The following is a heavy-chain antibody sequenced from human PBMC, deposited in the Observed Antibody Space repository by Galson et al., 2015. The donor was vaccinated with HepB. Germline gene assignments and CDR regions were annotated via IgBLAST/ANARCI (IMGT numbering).Heavy chain of an antibody. CDR2: INHSGSA. J-gene: IGHJ4*02. CDR1: GGSFSGYY. V-gene: IGHV4-34*01. D-gene: IGHD2-15*01. CDR3: ARGTGVGDVVVVVTATEYFDY. Sequence: ETLSLTCAVYGGSFSGYYWSWIRQPPGKGLEWIGEINHSGSANYNPSLKSRVTISVDTSKNQFSLKLSSVTAADTAVYYCARGTGVGDVVVVVTATEYFDYWGQGTLVTVSS.